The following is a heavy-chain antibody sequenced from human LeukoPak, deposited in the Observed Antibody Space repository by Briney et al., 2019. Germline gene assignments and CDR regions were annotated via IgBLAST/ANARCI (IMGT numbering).Heavy chain of an antibody. V-gene: IGHV4-59*01. J-gene: IGHJ5*02. CDR1: GGSISSYS. CDR2: IYYSGST. Sequence: SETLSLTCTVSGGSISSYSWSWIRQPPGKGLQWIGNIYYSGSTNYNPSLKSRVTISVDTSKNQFSLKLSSVTAADTAVYYCARFRYWFDPWGQGTLVTVSS. CDR3: ARFRYWFDP.